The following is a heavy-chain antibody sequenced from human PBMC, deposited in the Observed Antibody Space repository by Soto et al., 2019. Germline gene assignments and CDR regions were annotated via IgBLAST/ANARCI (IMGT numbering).Heavy chain of an antibody. Sequence: QVQLVQSGAEVKKPGASVKVSCKASGYTFTSYDINWVRQATGQGLEWMGWMNPNSGNTGYAQKFQGRVTMTRNTSIRTTYMDLSSLRSEDAAFYYCARERSAAGTGWFDPWGQGTLVSVSS. CDR2: MNPNSGNT. CDR3: ARERSAAGTGWFDP. V-gene: IGHV1-8*01. CDR1: GYTFTSYD. J-gene: IGHJ5*02. D-gene: IGHD6-13*01.